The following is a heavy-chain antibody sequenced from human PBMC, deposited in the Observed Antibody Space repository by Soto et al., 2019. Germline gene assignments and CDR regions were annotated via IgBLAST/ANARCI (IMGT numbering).Heavy chain of an antibody. V-gene: IGHV4-30-4*01. CDR1: GGSISSGDYY. Sequence: SETLSLTCTVSGGSISSGDYYWSWIRQPPGEGLEWIGYIYYSGSTYYNPSLKSRVTISVDTSKNQFSLKLSSVTAADTAVYYCARGEYDILTGSNWFDPWGQGTLVTVSS. CDR2: IYYSGST. J-gene: IGHJ5*02. D-gene: IGHD3-9*01. CDR3: ARGEYDILTGSNWFDP.